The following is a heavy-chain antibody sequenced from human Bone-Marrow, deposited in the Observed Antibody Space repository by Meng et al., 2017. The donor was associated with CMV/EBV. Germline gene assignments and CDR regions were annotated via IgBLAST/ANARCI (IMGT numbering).Heavy chain of an antibody. J-gene: IGHJ4*02. V-gene: IGHV3-7*01. Sequence: GESLKISCAASGFNFGNHWMSWVRQAPERGLEWVAAIRPDGGEQYYADSVQGRFNISRDNTKKSLSLQLNSLRAEDTAVYYCARDHDLDNSGNSWATFDYWGQGPLVTVSS. CDR1: GFNFGNHW. CDR2: IRPDGGEQ. CDR3: ARDHDLDNSGNSWATFDY. D-gene: IGHD3-22*01.